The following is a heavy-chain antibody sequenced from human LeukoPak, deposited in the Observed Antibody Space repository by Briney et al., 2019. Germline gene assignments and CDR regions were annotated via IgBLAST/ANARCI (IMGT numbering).Heavy chain of an antibody. J-gene: IGHJ4*02. CDR2: IYSGDSDT. D-gene: IGHD3-3*01. CDR3: ARGAAGRLRFLAWLTASFDY. CDR1: GYHFPDYW. V-gene: IGHV5-51*01. Sequence: VEALKISCQGSGYHFPDYWIGWVREMPGKGLEWMGIIYSGDSDTRYSPSFQGQVNISADKSISTAYLQWSSLKASDTAMYYCARGAAGRLRFLAWLTASFDYWGQGTLVTVSS.